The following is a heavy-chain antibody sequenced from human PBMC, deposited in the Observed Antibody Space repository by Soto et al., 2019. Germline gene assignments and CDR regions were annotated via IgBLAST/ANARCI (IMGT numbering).Heavy chain of an antibody. D-gene: IGHD3-22*01. Sequence: GGSLRLSCAASGFTFSSYWMHWVRQAPGKGLVWVSRINSDGSSTSYADSVKGRFTISRDNAKNMLYLQMNSLRAEDTAVYYCAREHYDSSGFIQAFDIWGQGTMVTVSS. CDR3: AREHYDSSGFIQAFDI. J-gene: IGHJ3*02. CDR1: GFTFSSYW. V-gene: IGHV3-74*01. CDR2: INSDGSST.